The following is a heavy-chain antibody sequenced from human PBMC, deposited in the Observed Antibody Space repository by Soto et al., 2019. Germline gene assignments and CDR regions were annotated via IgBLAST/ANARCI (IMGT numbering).Heavy chain of an antibody. CDR1: GFTFDDYT. J-gene: IGHJ6*02. CDR3: AREGASGSYSYYYGMDV. Sequence: EVQLVESGGVVVQPGGSLRLSCAASGFTFDDYTMHWVRQAPGKGLEWVSLISWDGGSTYYADSVKGRFTISRDNSKNSLYLQMNSLRTEDTALYYCAREGASGSYSYYYGMDVWGQGTTVTVSS. V-gene: IGHV3-43*01. D-gene: IGHD1-26*01. CDR2: ISWDGGST.